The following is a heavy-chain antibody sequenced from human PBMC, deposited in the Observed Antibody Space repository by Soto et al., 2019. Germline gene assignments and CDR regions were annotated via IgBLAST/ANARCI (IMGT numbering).Heavy chain of an antibody. CDR2: ISYDGSNK. J-gene: IGHJ6*02. CDR1: GFTFSSYG. D-gene: IGHD3-10*01. CDR3: AKDRGFPVGDV. V-gene: IGHV3-30*18. Sequence: GGSLRLSCAASGFTFSSYGMHWVRQAPGKGLEWVAVISYDGSNKYYADSVKGRFTISRDNSKNTLYLQMNSLRAEDTAVYYCAKDRGFPVGDVWGQGTTVTVSS.